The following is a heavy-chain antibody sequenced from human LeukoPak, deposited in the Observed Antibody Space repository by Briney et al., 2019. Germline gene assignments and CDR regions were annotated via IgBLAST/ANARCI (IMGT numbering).Heavy chain of an antibody. J-gene: IGHJ4*02. D-gene: IGHD2-15*01. CDR3: ARRISGATATRHFDY. V-gene: IGHV1-18*01. CDR1: GYTFKNYG. Sequence: GASVKVSCKASGYTFKNYGITRVRQAPGQGLEWMGWISAYDGNTYYAQKVQGRATMTTDTSTTTAYMELRSLRSDDTAIYYCARRISGATATRHFDYWGQGTLVTVSS. CDR2: ISAYDGNT.